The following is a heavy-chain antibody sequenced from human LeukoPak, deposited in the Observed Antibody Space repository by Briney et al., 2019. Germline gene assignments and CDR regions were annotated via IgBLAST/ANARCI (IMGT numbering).Heavy chain of an antibody. CDR3: ARSDYGDLAAFDL. J-gene: IGHJ3*01. CDR1: GYSISSGYY. V-gene: IGHV4-38-2*02. CDR2: IYHSGST. D-gene: IGHD4-17*01. Sequence: PSETLSLTCTVSGYSISSGYYWGWIRQPPGKGLEWIGSIYHSGSTYYNPSLKSRVTISVDTSKNQFSLKLSSVTAADTAVYYCARSDYGDLAAFDLWAQGTMVTVSS.